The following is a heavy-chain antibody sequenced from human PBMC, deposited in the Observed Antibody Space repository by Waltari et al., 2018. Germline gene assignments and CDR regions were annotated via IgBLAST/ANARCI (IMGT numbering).Heavy chain of an antibody. V-gene: IGHV3-48*04. CDR3: ARAKTGDYYYYYMDV. Sequence: EVQLVESGGGLVQPGGSLRLYCAASGFTFSRYNMNWVPQAPGKGLGGLAYISSFGTPDHTDSGKGPFTISRGNAANSLSLQRNSLSAEDTAVYYCARAKTGDYYYYYMDVWGKGTTVTISS. J-gene: IGHJ6*03. CDR2: ISSFGTP. CDR1: GFTFSRYN. D-gene: IGHD3-10*01.